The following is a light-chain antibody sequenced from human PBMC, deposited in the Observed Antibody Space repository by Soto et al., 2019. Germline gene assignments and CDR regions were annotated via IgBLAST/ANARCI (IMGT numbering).Light chain of an antibody. CDR1: RDISNW. CDR2: AAS. Sequence: DIQMTQSPSSVSASVGDKVTITCRASRDISNWLAWYQQKPGKAPRLLIYAASSLQTGVPSRFSGSGSGTEFTLTITSLQPEDYATYYCQQGNSFPRTFGQGTKLEIK. V-gene: IGKV1D-12*01. J-gene: IGKJ2*01. CDR3: QQGNSFPRT.